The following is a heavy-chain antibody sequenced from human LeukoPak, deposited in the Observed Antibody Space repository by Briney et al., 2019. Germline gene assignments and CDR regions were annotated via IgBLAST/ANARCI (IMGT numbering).Heavy chain of an antibody. CDR2: ISGSGSGGST. D-gene: IGHD6-13*01. CDR3: AKDSPAAALDY. Sequence: PGGSLRLSCAASGFIFSSYGMTWVRQAPGKGLEWVSAISGSGSGGSTYYADSVKGRFTISRDNSKNTLYLQMNSLRAEDTAVYYCAKDSPAAALDYWGQGTLVTVSS. J-gene: IGHJ4*02. V-gene: IGHV3-23*01. CDR1: GFIFSSYG.